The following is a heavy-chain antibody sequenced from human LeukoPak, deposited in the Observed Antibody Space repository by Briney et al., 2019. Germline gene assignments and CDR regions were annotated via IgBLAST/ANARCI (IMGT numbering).Heavy chain of an antibody. D-gene: IGHD2-2*01. CDR3: ARGQTSYAWFDP. Sequence: ASVKVSCKASGYTFTGYYMYWVRQAPGQGLEWMGWINPNSGGTNFAQKFQGRVTMTRDTSISIAYMELSRLRSDDTAVYYCARGQTSYAWFDPWGQGTLVTVSS. CDR1: GYTFTGYY. V-gene: IGHV1-2*02. J-gene: IGHJ5*02. CDR2: INPNSGGT.